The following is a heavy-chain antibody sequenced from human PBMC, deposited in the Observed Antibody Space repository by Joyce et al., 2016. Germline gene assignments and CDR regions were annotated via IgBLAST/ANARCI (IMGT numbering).Heavy chain of an antibody. Sequence: EVQVLESGGGLVQPGGSLRLSCAASELTFSSYAMTWVRQAPGKGLEWVSAISGSVGSTHYADSVKGRFTISRDNSKNTLYRQMNSLRAEDTAIYYCAKLLYAQYYYGMDVWGQGTTVTVSS. CDR3: AKLLYAQYYYGMDV. CDR1: ELTFSSYA. J-gene: IGHJ6*02. CDR2: ISGSVGST. V-gene: IGHV3-23*01. D-gene: IGHD2/OR15-2a*01.